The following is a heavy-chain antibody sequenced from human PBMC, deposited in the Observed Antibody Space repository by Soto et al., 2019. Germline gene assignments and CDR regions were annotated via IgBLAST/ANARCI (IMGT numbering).Heavy chain of an antibody. D-gene: IGHD2-2*01. CDR3: ARAPYRSRHYFDP. V-gene: IGHV4-31*03. Sequence: QVQLQESGPGLVKPSQTLSLTCTVSGGSITSGGYYWSWLRQHPGKGLEWIGYFYYSGNTYYNPSLVRRVTISVATSENQFSLKLSSVTAADTALYYCARAPYRSRHYFDPWGQGTLVTVSS. CDR2: FYYSGNT. CDR1: GGSITSGGYY. J-gene: IGHJ5*02.